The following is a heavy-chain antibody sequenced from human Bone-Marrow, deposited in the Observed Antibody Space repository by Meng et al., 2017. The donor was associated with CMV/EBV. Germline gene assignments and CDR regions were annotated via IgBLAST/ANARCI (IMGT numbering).Heavy chain of an antibody. D-gene: IGHD3-16*02. J-gene: IGHJ6*02. CDR1: GFTFGDYA. V-gene: IGHV3-49*04. CDR3: TRVRGVGDWGNFRSSALYYYALDV. CDR2: NRSKTYGGTT. Sequence: GESLKISCTGSGFTFGDYALSWVRQAPGKGLEWLGFNRSKTYGGTTEYAASVKGRFTISRDDSKDIAYLQMNSLKTEDTAVYYCTRVRGVGDWGNFRSSALYYYALDVWGQGTTVTVSS.